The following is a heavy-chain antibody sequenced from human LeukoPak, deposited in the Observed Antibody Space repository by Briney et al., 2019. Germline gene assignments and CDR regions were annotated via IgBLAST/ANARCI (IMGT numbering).Heavy chain of an antibody. V-gene: IGHV5-51*01. CDR1: GYNFTNYW. Sequence: GESLKISCKGSGYNFTNYWIGWVRQMPGEGLEWMGIIYPGDSDTRYSPSFQGQVTISADKPDSTAYLQWSSLKASDTALYYCARRKYSSSWYNAFDIWGQGTMVTVSS. J-gene: IGHJ3*02. CDR3: ARRKYSSSWYNAFDI. CDR2: IYPGDSDT. D-gene: IGHD6-13*01.